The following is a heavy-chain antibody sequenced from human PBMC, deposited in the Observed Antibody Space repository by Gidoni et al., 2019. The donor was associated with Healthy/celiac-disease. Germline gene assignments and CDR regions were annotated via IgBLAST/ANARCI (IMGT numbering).Heavy chain of an antibody. Sequence: EVQLVESGGGVVRPGGSLRLSCEASGFPFDDYGMSWGRKAPGKGLEWVSGINWKGGSTGYADSVKGRFTISRDNAKNSLYLQMNSLRAEDTALYYCAREGPFWRDILTGPVYYFDYWGQGTLVTVSS. V-gene: IGHV3-20*04. CDR2: INWKGGST. J-gene: IGHJ4*02. CDR1: GFPFDDYG. D-gene: IGHD3-9*01. CDR3: AREGPFWRDILTGPVYYFDY.